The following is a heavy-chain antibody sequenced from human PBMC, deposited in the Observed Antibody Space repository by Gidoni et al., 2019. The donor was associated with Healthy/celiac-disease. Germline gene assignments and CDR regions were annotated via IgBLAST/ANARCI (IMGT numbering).Heavy chain of an antibody. D-gene: IGHD2-2*02. CDR3: ARVRYCSSTSCYIQGIYFDY. Sequence: QVQLQESGPGLVKPSQTLSLTCTVSGGSISSGGSYWRWIRQHPGKGLEWIGYIYYSGSTYYNPSLKSRVTISVDTSKNQFSLKLSSVTAADTAVYDCARVRYCSSTSCYIQGIYFDYWGQGTLVTVSS. CDR1: GGSISSGGSY. V-gene: IGHV4-31*03. CDR2: IYYSGST. J-gene: IGHJ4*02.